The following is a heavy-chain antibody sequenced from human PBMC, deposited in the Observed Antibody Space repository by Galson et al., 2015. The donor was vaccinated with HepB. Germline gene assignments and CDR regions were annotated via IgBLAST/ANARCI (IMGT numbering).Heavy chain of an antibody. Sequence: TLSLTCAVSGGSISSSNWWSWVRQPPGKGLEWIGEIYHSGSTNYNPSLKSRVTISVDKSKNQFSLKLSSVTAADTAVYYCARSFTTVTTSGWFDPWGQGTLVTVSS. J-gene: IGHJ5*02. V-gene: IGHV4-4*02. D-gene: IGHD4-17*01. CDR1: GGSISSSNW. CDR2: IYHSGST. CDR3: ARSFTTVTTSGWFDP.